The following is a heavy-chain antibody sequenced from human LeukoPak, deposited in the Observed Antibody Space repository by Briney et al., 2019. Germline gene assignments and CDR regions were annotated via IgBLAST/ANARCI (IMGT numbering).Heavy chain of an antibody. D-gene: IGHD2-15*01. CDR2: IKQDGSEK. CDR1: GFTLSNYN. CDR3: ARPHPHCSGGSCYFDY. J-gene: IGHJ4*02. Sequence: PGGSLRLSCAASGFTLSNYNMNWVRQAPGKGLEWVANIKQDGSEKYYVDSVKGRSTISRDNAKNSLYLQMNSLRAEDTAVYYCARPHPHCSGGSCYFDYWGQGTLVTVSS. V-gene: IGHV3-7*01.